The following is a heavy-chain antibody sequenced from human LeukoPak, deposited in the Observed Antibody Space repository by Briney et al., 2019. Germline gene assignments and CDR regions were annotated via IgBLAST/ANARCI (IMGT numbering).Heavy chain of an antibody. Sequence: GGSLRLSCAASGFTFDDYAMHWVRQAPGKGLEWVSGISWNSGSIGYADSVKGRFTISRDNAKNSLYLQMNSLRAEDTALYYCAKEGIRSSGYWGPLYYYYMDVWGKGTTVTISS. CDR1: GFTFDDYA. CDR2: ISWNSGSI. V-gene: IGHV3-9*01. D-gene: IGHD3-22*01. J-gene: IGHJ6*03. CDR3: AKEGIRSSGYWGPLYYYYMDV.